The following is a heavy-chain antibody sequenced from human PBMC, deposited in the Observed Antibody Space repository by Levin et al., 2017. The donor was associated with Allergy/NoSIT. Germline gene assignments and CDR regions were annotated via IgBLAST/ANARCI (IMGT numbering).Heavy chain of an antibody. Sequence: GGSLRLSCAASGFTFSSYGMHWVRQAPGKGLEWVAVISYDGSNKYYADSVKGRFTISRDNSKNTLYLQMNSLRAEDTAVYYCAKIAGRSCSGGSCYADAFDIWGQGTMVTVSS. V-gene: IGHV3-30*18. CDR1: GFTFSSYG. CDR3: AKIAGRSCSGGSCYADAFDI. CDR2: ISYDGSNK. J-gene: IGHJ3*02. D-gene: IGHD2-15*01.